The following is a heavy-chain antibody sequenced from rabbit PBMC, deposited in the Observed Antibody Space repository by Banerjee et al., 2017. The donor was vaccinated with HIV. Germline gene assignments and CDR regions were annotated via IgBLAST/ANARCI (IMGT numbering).Heavy chain of an antibody. V-gene: IGHV1S43*01. CDR3: ARDLAGVIGWNFNL. J-gene: IGHJ4*01. CDR1: GFSFSRLYY. D-gene: IGHD4-1*01. CDR2: IDTTTGST. Sequence: QEQLEESGGDLVKPEGSLTLTCTASGFSFSRLYYMCWVRQAPGKGLEWITCIDTTTGSTWYASWVNGRFTISRSTSLNTVTLQMTSLTAADTATYFCARDLAGVIGWNFNLWGPGTLVTVS.